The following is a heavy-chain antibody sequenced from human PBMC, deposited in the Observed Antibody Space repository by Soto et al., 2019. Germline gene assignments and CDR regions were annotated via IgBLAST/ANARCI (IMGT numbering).Heavy chain of an antibody. D-gene: IGHD6-19*01. Sequence: ASVKVSCKGSGYSFTNYGIGWVRQAPGQGLEWVGWINPHRETTVYAQKLQGRLTMTTDTSTTTAYMELRSLTSDDTAVYYCAGGLGSGWHNNRFDPWGQGTLVTVSS. CDR3: AGGLGSGWHNNRFDP. CDR2: INPHRETT. J-gene: IGHJ5*02. V-gene: IGHV1-18*04. CDR1: GYSFTNYG.